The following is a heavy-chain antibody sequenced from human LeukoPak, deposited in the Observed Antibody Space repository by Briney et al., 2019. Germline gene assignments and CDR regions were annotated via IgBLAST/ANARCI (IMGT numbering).Heavy chain of an antibody. CDR1: GFTFSSYA. D-gene: IGHD6-13*01. CDR3: ARDIAAAGTATPYPFY. V-gene: IGHV3-30-3*01. J-gene: IGHJ4*02. Sequence: GGSLRLSCAASGFTFSSYAMHWVRQAPGKGLEWVAVISYDGSNKYYADSVKGRFTISRDNSKNTLYLQMNSLRAEDTAVYYCARDIAAAGTATPYPFYWGQGTLVTVSS. CDR2: ISYDGSNK.